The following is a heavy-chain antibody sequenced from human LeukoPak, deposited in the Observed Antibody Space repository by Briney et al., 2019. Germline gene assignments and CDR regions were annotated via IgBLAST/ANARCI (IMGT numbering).Heavy chain of an antibody. V-gene: IGHV3-11*04. CDR2: ISSSGSTI. Sequence: LSLTCTVSGGSISSSSYYWGWIRQAPGKGLEWVSYISSSGSTIYYADSVKGRFTISRDNAKNSLYLQMNSLRAEDTAVYYCARQIGGGYSYGSSGQGTLVTVSS. D-gene: IGHD5-18*01. CDR3: ARQIGGGYSYGS. J-gene: IGHJ5*02. CDR1: GGSISSSSYY.